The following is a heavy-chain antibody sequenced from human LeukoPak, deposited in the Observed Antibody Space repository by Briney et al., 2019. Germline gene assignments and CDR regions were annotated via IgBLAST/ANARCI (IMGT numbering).Heavy chain of an antibody. Sequence: GGSLRLSCAVSGFTFSSYAMSWVRQAPGKGLEWVSAISGSGGSTYYADSVKGRFTISRDNSKNTLYLQMNSLRAEDTAVYYCAKDPEYYYDSSGPYNWGQGTLVTVSS. J-gene: IGHJ4*02. V-gene: IGHV3-23*01. CDR2: ISGSGGST. CDR3: AKDPEYYYDSSGPYN. CDR1: GFTFSSYA. D-gene: IGHD3-22*01.